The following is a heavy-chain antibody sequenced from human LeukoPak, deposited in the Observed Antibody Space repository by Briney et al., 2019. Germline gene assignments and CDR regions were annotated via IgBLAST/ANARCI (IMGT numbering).Heavy chain of an antibody. CDR1: GYTFTSYD. D-gene: IGHD4-17*01. Sequence: ASVKVSCKASGYTFTSYDINWVRQATGQGLEWMGWMNPNSGNTGYAQKFQGRVTMTRNTSISTAYMELSSLRSEDTAVYYCARGSFYGEGFDYWGQGTLVTVPS. CDR2: MNPNSGNT. V-gene: IGHV1-8*01. J-gene: IGHJ4*02. CDR3: ARGSFYGEGFDY.